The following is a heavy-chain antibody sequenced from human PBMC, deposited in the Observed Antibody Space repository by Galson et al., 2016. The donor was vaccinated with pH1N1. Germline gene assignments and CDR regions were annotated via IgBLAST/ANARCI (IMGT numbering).Heavy chain of an antibody. J-gene: IGHJ3*01. Sequence: SLRLSCAASGFTFSNWHMDWVRQAPGEGLEWISFITYTSGTTYYADSVKGRFIVSRDNARNSLNLEMNSLRVEDTAVYYCARPGNYDGDRRGAFDLWGQGTMVTVSP. CDR3: ARPGNYDGDRRGAFDL. CDR1: GFTFSNWH. D-gene: IGHD4-23*01. V-gene: IGHV3-48*04. CDR2: ITYTSGTT.